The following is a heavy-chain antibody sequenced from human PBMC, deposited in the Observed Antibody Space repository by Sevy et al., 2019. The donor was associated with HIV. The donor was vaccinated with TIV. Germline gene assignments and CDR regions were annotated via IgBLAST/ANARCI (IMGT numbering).Heavy chain of an antibody. CDR3: ATDAFIVGTNLGAFEI. D-gene: IGHD1-26*01. CDR2: ITGNGDTT. V-gene: IGHV3-23*01. Sequence: GGSLRLSCTDSGFTFSSYAMTWVRQAPGKGLEWVSSITGNGDTTYYVDSVKGRFTISRDNTKNTLFLQMNNLRAEDTAVYYCATDAFIVGTNLGAFEIWGQGTMVTVSS. CDR1: GFTFSSYA. J-gene: IGHJ3*02.